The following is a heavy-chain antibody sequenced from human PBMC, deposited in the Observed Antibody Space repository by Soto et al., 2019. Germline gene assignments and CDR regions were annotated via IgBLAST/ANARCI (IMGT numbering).Heavy chain of an antibody. CDR2: IKSKTDGGTT. CDR3: TTEWYGSGSYYLRNYYYYGMDV. V-gene: IGHV3-15*07. J-gene: IGHJ6*02. CDR1: GFTFSNAW. Sequence: GGSLRLSCAASGFTFSNAWMNWVRQAPGKGLEWVGRIKSKTDGGTTDYAAPVKGRFTISRDDSKNTLYLQMNSLKTEDTAVYYCTTEWYGSGSYYLRNYYYYGMDVWGQGTTVTVSS. D-gene: IGHD3-10*01.